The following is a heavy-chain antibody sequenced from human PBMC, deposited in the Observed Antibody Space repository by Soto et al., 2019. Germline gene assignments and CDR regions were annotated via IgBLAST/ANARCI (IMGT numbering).Heavy chain of an antibody. CDR2: ISYDGSNK. CDR3: AKGLNPLLVPAAGFDY. D-gene: IGHD2-2*01. J-gene: IGHJ4*02. V-gene: IGHV3-30*18. Sequence: QVQLVESGGGVVQPGRSLRLSCAASGFTFSSYGMHWVRQAPGKGLEWVAVISYDGSNKYYADSVKGRFTISRDNSKNTLYLQMNSLRAEDTAVYYCAKGLNPLLVPAAGFDYWGQGTLVTVSS. CDR1: GFTFSSYG.